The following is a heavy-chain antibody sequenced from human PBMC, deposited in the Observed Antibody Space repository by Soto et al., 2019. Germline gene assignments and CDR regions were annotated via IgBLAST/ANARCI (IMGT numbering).Heavy chain of an antibody. V-gene: IGHV1-69*02. CDR1: GGTFSSYT. CDR2: IIPILGIA. CDR3: ARVTFMVRGVIVPDGMDV. Sequence: QVQLVQSGAEVKKPGSSVKVSCKASGGTFSSYTISWVRQAPGQGLEWMGRIIPILGIANYAQKFQGRVTITADKSTSTAYMELSSLRSEDTAVYYCARVTFMVRGVIVPDGMDVWGQGTTVTVPS. D-gene: IGHD3-10*01. J-gene: IGHJ6*02.